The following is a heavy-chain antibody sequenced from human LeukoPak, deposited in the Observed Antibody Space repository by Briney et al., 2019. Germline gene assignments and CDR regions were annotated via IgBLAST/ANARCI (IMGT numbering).Heavy chain of an antibody. J-gene: IGHJ6*03. D-gene: IGHD2-2*01. Sequence: PSETLSLTCTVSGGSISSYYWSWIRQPAGKGLEWIGRIYTSGSTNYNPSLKSRVTMSVDTSKNQFSLKLSSVTAADTAVYYCARDKDDIVVVPAATGFRYYYMDVWGKGTTVTVSS. CDR3: ARDKDDIVVVPAATGFRYYYMDV. V-gene: IGHV4-4*07. CDR2: IYTSGST. CDR1: GGSISSYY.